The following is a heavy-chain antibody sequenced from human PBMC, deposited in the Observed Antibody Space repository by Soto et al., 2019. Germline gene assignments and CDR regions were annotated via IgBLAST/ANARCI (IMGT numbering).Heavy chain of an antibody. V-gene: IGHV4-39*01. Sequence: QLQLQESGPGLVKPSETLSLTCTVSGGSISSSTSYWGWIRQPPGMGLEWIGSINYSGSTYYSPSLKSRVTISADTSKNQFSLKLSSVTAADTAVYYCARPVNYYYYYMDVWGKGTMVTVSS. CDR3: ARPVNYYYYYMDV. J-gene: IGHJ6*03. CDR2: INYSGST. CDR1: GGSISSSTSY.